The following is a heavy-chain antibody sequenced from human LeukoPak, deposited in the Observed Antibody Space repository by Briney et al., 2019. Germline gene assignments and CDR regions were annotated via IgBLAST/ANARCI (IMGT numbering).Heavy chain of an antibody. V-gene: IGHV3-23*01. CDR1: GFTFNNYA. J-gene: IGHJ4*02. D-gene: IGHD2-15*01. CDR3: AKATLASCSGGICYPHDY. CDR2: ITGSGAIT. Sequence: GGSLRLTCAASGFTFNNYAMSWVRQAPGKGLERVSGITGSGAITYSADSVKGRFTISRDNSKNMLYLQMNSLRAEDTAVYYCAKATLASCSGGICYPHDYWGQGTLVTVSS.